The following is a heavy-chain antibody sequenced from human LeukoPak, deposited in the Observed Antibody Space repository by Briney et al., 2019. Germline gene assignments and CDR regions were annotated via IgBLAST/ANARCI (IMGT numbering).Heavy chain of an antibody. V-gene: IGHV3-30*04. CDR3: ARDGSGSYYNPTFDY. D-gene: IGHD3-10*01. Sequence: GGSLRLSCAASGFTFSSYAMHWVRQAPGKGLEWVAVISYDGSNKYYADSVKGRSTISRDNSKNTLYLQMNSLRAEDTAVYYCARDGSGSYYNPTFDYWGQGTLVTVS. CDR1: GFTFSSYA. CDR2: ISYDGSNK. J-gene: IGHJ4*02.